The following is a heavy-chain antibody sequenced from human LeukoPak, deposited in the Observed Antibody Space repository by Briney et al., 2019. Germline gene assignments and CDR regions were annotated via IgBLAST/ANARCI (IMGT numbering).Heavy chain of an antibody. CDR1: GGSLSGYY. CDR3: ARGWAYCSSTSCSVFDY. Sequence: PSETLSLTCAVYGGSLSGYYWNWIRQPPGKGLEWIGEITHSGSTNYNPSLKSRVTISVDTSKNQFSLKLTSVTAADTAVYYCARGWAYCSSTSCSVFDYWGQGALDTVSS. CDR2: ITHSGST. J-gene: IGHJ4*02. D-gene: IGHD2-2*01. V-gene: IGHV4-34*01.